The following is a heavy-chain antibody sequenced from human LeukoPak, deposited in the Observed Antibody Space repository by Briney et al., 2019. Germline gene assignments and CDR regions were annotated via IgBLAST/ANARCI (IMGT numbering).Heavy chain of an antibody. Sequence: GGALRLSCAASGLTFSSYGMQWVRQAPGKGLEWVAVISYDGSNKYYADSVKGRFTISRDNSKNTLYLQMNSLRAEDTAVYYCAKLDSSSSVAPPADYWGQGTLVTVSA. D-gene: IGHD6-13*01. V-gene: IGHV3-30*18. CDR3: AKLDSSSSVAPPADY. CDR1: GLTFSSYG. CDR2: ISYDGSNK. J-gene: IGHJ4*02.